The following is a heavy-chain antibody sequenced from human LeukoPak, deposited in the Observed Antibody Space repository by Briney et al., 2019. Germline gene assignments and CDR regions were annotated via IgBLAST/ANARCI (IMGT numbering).Heavy chain of an antibody. CDR3: ASAVVPAAIVLVY. D-gene: IGHD2-2*01. Sequence: SETLSLTCTVSGGSISSYYWSWIRQPPGKGLEWIGYIYYSGSTNYNPSLKSRVTISVDTSKNQFSLKLSSVTAADTAVYYCASAVVPAAIVLVYWGQGTLVTVSS. J-gene: IGHJ4*02. V-gene: IGHV4-59*01. CDR1: GGSISSYY. CDR2: IYYSGST.